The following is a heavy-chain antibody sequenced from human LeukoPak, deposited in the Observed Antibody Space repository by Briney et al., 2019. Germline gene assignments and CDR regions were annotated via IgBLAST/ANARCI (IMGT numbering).Heavy chain of an antibody. CDR1: GYTLTELS. CDR3: ARRGVGTHFDY. Sequence: ASVKVSCKVSGYTLTELSMHWVRQAPGKGLEWMGGFDPEDGETIYAQKFQGRITMTRNTSISTAYMELSSLRSDDTAVYYCARRGVGTHFDYWGQGTLVTVSS. V-gene: IGHV1-24*01. D-gene: IGHD1-1*01. CDR2: FDPEDGET. J-gene: IGHJ4*02.